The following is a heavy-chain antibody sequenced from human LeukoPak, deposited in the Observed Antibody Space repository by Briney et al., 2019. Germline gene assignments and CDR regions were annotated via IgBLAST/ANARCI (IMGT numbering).Heavy chain of an antibody. D-gene: IGHD2-2*01. CDR2: IYHSGST. V-gene: IGHV4-30-2*01. Sequence: SETLSLTCTVSGGSISSGGYYWSWIRQPPGKGLEWIGYIYHSGSTYYNPSLKSRVTISVDRSKNQFSLKLSSVTAADTAVYYCARGGRYCSSTSCYFDAFDIWGQGTMVTVSS. CDR1: GGSISSGGYY. J-gene: IGHJ3*02. CDR3: ARGGRYCSSTSCYFDAFDI.